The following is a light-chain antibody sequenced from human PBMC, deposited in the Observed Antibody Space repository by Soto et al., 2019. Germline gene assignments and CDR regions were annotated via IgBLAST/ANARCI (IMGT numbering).Light chain of an antibody. CDR1: QSIGGF. CDR2: AAS. V-gene: IGKV1-39*02. J-gene: IGKJ1*01. Sequence: DIQMTQSPSSLSVSVGDRVTISCRASQSIGGFLNWYQQRPGKVPKLLIYAASTLQSGVPSRFSGSGSGTDFTLTISSLQPEDFATYYCLLDFRYFWAFGQGTKVEIK. CDR3: LLDFRYFWA.